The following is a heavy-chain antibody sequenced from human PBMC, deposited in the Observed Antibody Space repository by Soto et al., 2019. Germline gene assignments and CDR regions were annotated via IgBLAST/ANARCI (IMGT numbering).Heavy chain of an antibody. J-gene: IGHJ4*02. D-gene: IGHD3-22*01. CDR3: ARGYYYDSSGYYTPV. V-gene: IGHV4-30-4*01. CDR2: IYYSGST. Sequence: LSLTCTVSGGSISSGDYYWSWIRQPPGKGLEWIGYIYYSGSTYYNPSLKRRVTISVDTSKNQFSLKLSSVTAADTAVYYCARGYYYDSSGYYTPVWGQGTLVTVSS. CDR1: GGSISSGDYY.